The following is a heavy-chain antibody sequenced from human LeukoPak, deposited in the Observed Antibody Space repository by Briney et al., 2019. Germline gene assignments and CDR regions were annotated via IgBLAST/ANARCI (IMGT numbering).Heavy chain of an antibody. Sequence: GASVKVSCKASGGTFSSYAISWVRQAPGQGLEWMGGIIPIFGTANYAQKFQGRVTITTDESTSTAYMELSSLRSEDTAVYYCASASYYYDSSGYYIWGGFDYWGQEILVTVSS. D-gene: IGHD3-22*01. CDR1: GGTFSSYA. CDR3: ASASYYYDSSGYYIWGGFDY. CDR2: IIPIFGTA. V-gene: IGHV1-69*05. J-gene: IGHJ4*02.